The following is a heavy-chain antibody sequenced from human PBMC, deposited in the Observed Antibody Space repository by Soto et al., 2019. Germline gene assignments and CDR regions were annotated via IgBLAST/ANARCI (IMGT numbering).Heavy chain of an antibody. CDR2: IYFNGNT. D-gene: IGHD3-16*01. CDR3: ASVTFGGVVLAH. V-gene: IGHV4-59*01. Sequence: SETLSLTCRVSAYSFSKYYWTWIRQPPGEGLEWIGYIYFNGNTNYNPSLKGRVTISIDTSKKQFSLNLSSVTAADTAVYYCASVTFGGVVLAHWGQGTLVTSPQ. J-gene: IGHJ4*02. CDR1: AYSFSKYY.